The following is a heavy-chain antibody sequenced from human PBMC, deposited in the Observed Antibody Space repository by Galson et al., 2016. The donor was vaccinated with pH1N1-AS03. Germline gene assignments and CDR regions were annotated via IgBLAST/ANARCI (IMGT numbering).Heavy chain of an antibody. CDR3: ARRRSYYDFWSGYSDY. D-gene: IGHD3-3*01. J-gene: IGHJ4*02. V-gene: IGHV3-64*01. Sequence: SLRLSCAASGFTFSDYAMHWVRQAPGKGLEYVSAISSDASGTSYANSVKGRFTISRDNSKNTVYLQMGSLRAEDMAVYYCARRRSYYDFWSGYSDYWGQGTLVTVSS. CDR1: GFTFSDYA. CDR2: ISSDASGT.